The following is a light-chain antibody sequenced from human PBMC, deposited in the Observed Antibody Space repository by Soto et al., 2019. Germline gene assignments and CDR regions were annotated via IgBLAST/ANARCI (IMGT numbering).Light chain of an antibody. J-gene: IGLJ2*01. CDR1: SGHSSYA. Sequence: QPVLTQSPSASASLGASVKLTCTLSSGHSSYAIAWHQQQPEKGPRYLMKLNSDGSHSKGDGIPDRFSGSSSGAERYLTISSLQSGDEADYSCQTWGTGIHVVFGGGTKLTVL. V-gene: IGLV4-69*01. CDR3: QTWGTGIHVV. CDR2: LNSDGSH.